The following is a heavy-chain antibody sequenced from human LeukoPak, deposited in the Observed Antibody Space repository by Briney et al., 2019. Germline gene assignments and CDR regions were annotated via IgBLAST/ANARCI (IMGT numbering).Heavy chain of an antibody. J-gene: IGHJ4*02. CDR2: ISYDGSNK. D-gene: IGHD3-22*01. CDR1: GFTFSSYA. V-gene: IGHV3-30-3*01. CDR3: VSQYYYDSSGYYPLDY. Sequence: GGSLRLSCAASGFTFSSYAMHWVRQAPGKGLEWVAVISYDGSNKYYADSVKGRFTISRDNSKNTLYLQMNSLRAEDTAVYYCVSQYYYDSSGYYPLDYWGQGTLVTVSS.